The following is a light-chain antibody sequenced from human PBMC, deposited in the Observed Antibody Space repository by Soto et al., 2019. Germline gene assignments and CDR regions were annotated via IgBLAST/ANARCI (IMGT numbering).Light chain of an antibody. V-gene: IGKV1-39*01. J-gene: IGKJ2*01. CDR1: QGIVNY. CDR3: QQSYNPPYT. Sequence: SQVTQSPSFLSASVGDTITITCRTSQGIVNYLNWYQHKSRQPPKILLFDTSTLARGVPTRFSGSGSGSLFTLTIDSLQPEDFATYYCQQSYNPPYTFGQGT. CDR2: DTS.